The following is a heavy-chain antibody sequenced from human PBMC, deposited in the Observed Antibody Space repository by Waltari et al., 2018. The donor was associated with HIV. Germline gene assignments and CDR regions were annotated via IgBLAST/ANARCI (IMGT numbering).Heavy chain of an antibody. D-gene: IGHD2-21*01. Sequence: QVPLVQSGPEVKRPGASVKISCEAPGRSLSAFVVHWGRQAPGQGLEWMGWINVGHDKSRCAGRFRGRVSLNRDTSQTIVFMEMKNLTSDDTAVDFCARGTSWLVNVLESWGQGTLVSVSS. CDR2: INVGHDKS. J-gene: IGHJ1*01. CDR1: GRSLSAFV. V-gene: IGHV1-3*01. CDR3: ARGTSWLVNVLES.